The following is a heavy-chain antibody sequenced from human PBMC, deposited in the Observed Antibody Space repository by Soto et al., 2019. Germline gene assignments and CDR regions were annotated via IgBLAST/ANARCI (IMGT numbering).Heavy chain of an antibody. CDR3: ARHSVPPRITMFGVAEADY. D-gene: IGHD3-3*01. J-gene: IGHJ4*02. CDR2: IYYSGST. CDR1: GGSISSSSYY. V-gene: IGHV4-39*01. Sequence: PSETLSLTCTVSGGSISSSSYYWGWIRQPPGKGQEWIGSIYYSGSTYYNPSLKSRVTISVDTSKNQFSLKLSSVTAADTAVYYCARHSVPPRITMFGVAEADYWGQGTLVTVSS.